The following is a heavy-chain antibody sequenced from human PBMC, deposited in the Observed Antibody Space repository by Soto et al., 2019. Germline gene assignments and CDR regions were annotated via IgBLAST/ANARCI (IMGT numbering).Heavy chain of an antibody. J-gene: IGHJ6*02. D-gene: IGHD6-19*01. Sequence: GASVKVSCKASGFTFTSSAVQWVRQARGQRLEWIGWIVVGSGNTNYAQKFQERVTITRDMSTSTAYMELSSLRSEDTAVYYCAAGRTPGYSIGWYLNYYYYGMDVWGQGTTVTV. CDR2: IVVGSGNT. CDR1: GFTFTSSA. CDR3: AAGRTPGYSIGWYLNYYYYGMDV. V-gene: IGHV1-58*01.